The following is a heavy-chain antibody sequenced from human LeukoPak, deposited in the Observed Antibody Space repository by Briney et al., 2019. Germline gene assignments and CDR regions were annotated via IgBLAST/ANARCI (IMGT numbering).Heavy chain of an antibody. D-gene: IGHD4-17*01. CDR3: ARGDYGDYYYYMDV. CDR1: GGSISSSSYY. V-gene: IGHV4-39*07. J-gene: IGHJ6*03. Sequence: SETLSLTCSVSGGSISSSSYYWGWIRQPPGKGLEWIGSIYYSGSTYYNPSLKSRVTISVDTSKSQFSLKLSSVTAADTAVYYCARGDYGDYYYYMDVWGKGTTVTVSS. CDR2: IYYSGST.